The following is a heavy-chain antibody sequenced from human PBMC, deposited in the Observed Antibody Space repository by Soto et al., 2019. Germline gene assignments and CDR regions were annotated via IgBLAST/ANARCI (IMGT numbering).Heavy chain of an antibody. CDR2: ISAYNGNT. CDR1: GYTITSYG. CDR3: ARVFGRAVAGTFEDWFDP. V-gene: IGHV1-18*01. D-gene: IGHD6-19*01. Sequence: ASVKVSCKASGYTITSYGISWVRQAPGQGLEWMGWISAYNGNTNYAQKLQGRVTMTTDTSTSTAYMELRSLRSDDTAVYYCARVFGRAVAGTFEDWFDPWGQGTLVTVSS. J-gene: IGHJ5*02.